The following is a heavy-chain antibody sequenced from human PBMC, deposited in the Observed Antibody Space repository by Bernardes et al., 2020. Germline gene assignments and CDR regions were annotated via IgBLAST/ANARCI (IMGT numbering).Heavy chain of an antibody. Sequence: GGPLRLSCAASGFKFDDYAMHWVRQAPGKGLEWVSGISWNSDSIGYADSVKGRFTISRDNAKNSLYLQMNSLRDEDTALYYCAKDNSRSYFTWFDAWGQGTLVTVSS. D-gene: IGHD1-26*01. V-gene: IGHV3-9*01. CDR1: GFKFDDYA. J-gene: IGHJ5*02. CDR2: ISWNSDSI. CDR3: AKDNSRSYFTWFDA.